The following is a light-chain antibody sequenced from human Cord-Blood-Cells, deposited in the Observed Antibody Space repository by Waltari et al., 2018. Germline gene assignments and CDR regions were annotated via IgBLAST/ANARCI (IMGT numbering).Light chain of an antibody. CDR2: GAS. V-gene: IGKV3-20*01. J-gene: IGKJ1*01. CDR1: QSVCSTY. Sequence: EIVLTQSPGTLSLSPGERATISCRASQSVCSTYLAWYQQKPGQAPRLLIYGASRGATGIPDRFSGSGSGTDFTLTISRLEPEDFAVYYCQQYGSLFGQGTKVEIK. CDR3: QQYGSL.